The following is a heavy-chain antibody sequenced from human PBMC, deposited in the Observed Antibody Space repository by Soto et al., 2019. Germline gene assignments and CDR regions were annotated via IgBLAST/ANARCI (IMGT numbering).Heavy chain of an antibody. Sequence: QVLLAQSGAEVKKHGASVKVSCKAFGYTFTSYYIHWVRQAPGQGLEWMGIINPSGGYTHYAQKLQGRVTITRDTSTSTVYMDLSSMTSADTAVYYCARKGPTYSSESSAFDYWGPGTLVTVSS. V-gene: IGHV1-46*04. D-gene: IGHD3-22*01. CDR2: INPSGGYT. CDR1: GYTFTSYY. CDR3: ARKGPTYSSESSAFDY. J-gene: IGHJ4*02.